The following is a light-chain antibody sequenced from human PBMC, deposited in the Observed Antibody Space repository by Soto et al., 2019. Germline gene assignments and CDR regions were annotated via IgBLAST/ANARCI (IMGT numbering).Light chain of an antibody. CDR1: SSNIGSNY. V-gene: IGLV1-47*02. J-gene: IGLJ3*02. CDR2: SDY. CDR3: AGWDDTLSGWV. Sequence: QSVLTQPPSASGTPGQRVTISCSGSSSNIGSNYVSWYQQLPGTAPKLLVYSDYQRPSGVPDRLSGSKSGTSASLAISGLRSDDEADYYCAGWDDTLSGWVFGGGSKLTVL.